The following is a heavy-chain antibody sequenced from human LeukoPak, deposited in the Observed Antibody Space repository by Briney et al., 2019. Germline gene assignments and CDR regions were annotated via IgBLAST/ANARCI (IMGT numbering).Heavy chain of an antibody. CDR2: IYYTGST. J-gene: IGHJ4*02. Sequence: SETLSLTCTVSGGSISRYYWSWIRQPPGKGLEWIGYIYYTGSTNYNPSLKSRVTISVDTSKNQFSLKLSSVIAADTAVYYCARLGSSTSWTHYFDYWGQGTLVTVSS. V-gene: IGHV4-59*08. CDR3: ARLGSSTSWTHYFDY. CDR1: GGSISRYY. D-gene: IGHD2-2*01.